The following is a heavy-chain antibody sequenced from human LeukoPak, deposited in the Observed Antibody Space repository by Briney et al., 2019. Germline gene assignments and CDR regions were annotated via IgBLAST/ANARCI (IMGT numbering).Heavy chain of an antibody. D-gene: IGHD6-19*01. V-gene: IGHV4-4*07. Sequence: SETLSLTCSVSGASVSRYYWTWIRQPVGKGLEWFGRIFTNGTVNYNPSLKSRVTLSREMSKNQFSLKLTSVTAADTAVYYCARWDDSAWGFGNWGPGTLVTVSS. CDR2: IFTNGTV. CDR3: ARWDDSAWGFGN. J-gene: IGHJ4*02. CDR1: GASVSRYY.